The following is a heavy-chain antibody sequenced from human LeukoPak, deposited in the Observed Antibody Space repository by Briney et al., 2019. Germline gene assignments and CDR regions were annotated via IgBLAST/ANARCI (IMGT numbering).Heavy chain of an antibody. J-gene: IGHJ6*03. Sequence: ASVKVSCKASGYTFTSYGISWVRQAPGQGLEWMGWISAYNGNTNYAQKLQGRVTMTTDTSTSTAYMELSRLRSDDTAVYYCARDRKRYSSSWPLDYYYYYMDVWGKGTTVTVSS. CDR3: ARDRKRYSSSWPLDYYYYYMDV. CDR2: ISAYNGNT. CDR1: GYTFTSYG. D-gene: IGHD6-13*01. V-gene: IGHV1-18*01.